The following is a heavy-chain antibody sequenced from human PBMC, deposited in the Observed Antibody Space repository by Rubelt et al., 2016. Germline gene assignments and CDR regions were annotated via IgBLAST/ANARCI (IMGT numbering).Heavy chain of an antibody. J-gene: IGHJ4*02. D-gene: IGHD1-1*01. Sequence: QITLKESGRTLVNPTQTLTLTCTFSGFSFLTMRVGVGWIRQAPGKALECLAVIYWDDGKGYSPSLKSRLTIPKDTLKNKWLLTMTDMDTVDTATYYCEHRGSLNGNWDGGNFDDWGQGALVTVSS. CDR2: IYWDDGK. CDR1: GFSFLTMRVG. CDR3: EHRGSLNGNWDGGNFDD. V-gene: IGHV2-5*02.